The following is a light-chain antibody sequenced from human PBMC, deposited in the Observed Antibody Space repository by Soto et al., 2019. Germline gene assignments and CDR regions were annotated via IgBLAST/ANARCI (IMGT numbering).Light chain of an antibody. CDR2: DVT. CDR1: SSDVGGYNY. Sequence: QSALTQPRSVSGSPGQSVTISCIGTSSDVGGYNYVSWYQQHPGKAPKLMIYDVTKRPSGVPDRFSGSKSGNTASLTISGLQAEDEADYYCCSYAGNYVFVFGTGTKLTVL. J-gene: IGLJ1*01. CDR3: CSYAGNYVFV. V-gene: IGLV2-11*01.